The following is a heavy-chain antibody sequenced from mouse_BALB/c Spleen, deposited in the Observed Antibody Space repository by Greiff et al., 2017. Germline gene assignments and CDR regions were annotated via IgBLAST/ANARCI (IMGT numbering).Heavy chain of an antibody. J-gene: IGHJ3*01. D-gene: IGHD1-2*01. V-gene: IGHV1S56*01. CDR2: IYPGNVNT. Sequence: QVQLQQPGPELVKPGASVRISCKASGYTFTSYYIHWVKQRPGQGLEWIGWIYPGNVNTKYNEKFKGKATLTADKSSSTAYMQLSSLTSEDSAVYFCARSRTTATWFAYWGQGTLVTVSA. CDR3: ARSRTTATWFAY. CDR1: GYTFTSYY.